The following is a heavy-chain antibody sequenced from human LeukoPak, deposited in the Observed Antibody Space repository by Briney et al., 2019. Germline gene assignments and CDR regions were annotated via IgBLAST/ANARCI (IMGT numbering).Heavy chain of an antibody. CDR3: AKDRGDSGWYLDH. D-gene: IGHD6-19*01. Sequence: PGGSLRLSCAASGFTFSSYAMHWVRQAPGKGLEWVAVISYDGSNKYYADSVKGRFTISRDNSKNTLYLQMNSLRAEDTAVYYCAKDRGDSGWYLDHWGQGALVTVSS. J-gene: IGHJ4*02. CDR1: GFTFSSYA. CDR2: ISYDGSNK. V-gene: IGHV3-30-3*01.